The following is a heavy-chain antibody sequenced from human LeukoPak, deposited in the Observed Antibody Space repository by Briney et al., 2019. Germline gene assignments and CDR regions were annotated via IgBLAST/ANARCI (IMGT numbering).Heavy chain of an antibody. CDR2: IGGSGSGT. J-gene: IGHJ4*02. CDR1: GLTFSNYA. CDR3: AGIWGPGSGWNWGFEY. D-gene: IGHD2-15*01. V-gene: IGHV3-23*01. Sequence: TGGSLRLSCAASGLTFSNYAMSWVRQPPGKGLEWLAAIGGSGSGTYYADSVTGRFTVSRDNSKNTLYLQMNSLKAEDTAVYHCAGIWGPGSGWNWGFEYWGQGNLVTVSS.